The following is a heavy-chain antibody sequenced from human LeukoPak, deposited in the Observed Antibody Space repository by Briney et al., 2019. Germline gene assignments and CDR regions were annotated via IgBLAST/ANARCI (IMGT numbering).Heavy chain of an antibody. V-gene: IGHV3-7*03. D-gene: IGHD3/OR15-3a*01. Sequence: GGSLRLSCVASGFSFGKYWMSWVRQAPGKGLEWVANIKLDGSEKNYVDSVKGRFTISRDNTKNSLYLQMNSLRAEDTAVFYCARDQYDTWSRRGNFDSWGQRTLVIVSS. CDR1: GFSFGKYW. CDR3: ARDQYDTWSRRGNFDS. CDR2: IKLDGSEK. J-gene: IGHJ4*02.